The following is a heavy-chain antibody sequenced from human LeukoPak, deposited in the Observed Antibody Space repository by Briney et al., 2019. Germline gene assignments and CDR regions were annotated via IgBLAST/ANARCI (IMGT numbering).Heavy chain of an antibody. D-gene: IGHD3-3*01. J-gene: IGHJ5*02. CDR1: GGTFSSYA. Sequence: SVKVSCKASGGTFSSYAISWVRQAPGQGLEWMGGIIPIFGTANYAQKFQGRVTITADESTSTAYMELSSLRSEDTAVYYCARGNFAVVPNWFDPWGQGTLVTVSS. CDR2: IIPIFGTA. CDR3: ARGNFAVVPNWFDP. V-gene: IGHV1-69*13.